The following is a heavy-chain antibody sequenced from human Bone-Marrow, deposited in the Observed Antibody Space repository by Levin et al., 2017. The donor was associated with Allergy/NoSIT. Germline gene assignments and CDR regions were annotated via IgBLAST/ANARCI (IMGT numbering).Heavy chain of an antibody. J-gene: IGHJ5*02. V-gene: IGHV4-4*02. D-gene: IGHD1-26*01. CDR1: GAFPSSNNW. CDR3: ARLVGSMGRGVSWLDP. Sequence: SETLSLTCEVSGAFPSSNNWWTWVRPPPGQGLEWIGEIFFGGTREIYKTGTTNYNPSLGSRVTISLDKSKSQLSLQLISVTAAATAVYYCARLVGSMGRGVSWLDPWGQGTLVTVSS. CDR2: IYKTGTT.